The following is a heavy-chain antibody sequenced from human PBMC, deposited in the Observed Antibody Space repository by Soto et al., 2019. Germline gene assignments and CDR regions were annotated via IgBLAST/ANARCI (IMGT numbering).Heavy chain of an antibody. J-gene: IGHJ6*02. CDR3: ARLPLKIAAAGTGTMDYNYYGMDV. V-gene: IGHV3-11*06. D-gene: IGHD6-13*01. CDR1: GFTFSDYY. Sequence: GGSLRLSCAASGFTFSDYYMSWIRQAPGKGLEWVSYISSSSSYTNYADSVKGRFTISRDNAKNSLYLQMNSLRAEDTAVYYCARLPLKIAAAGTGTMDYNYYGMDVWGQGTTVTVSS. CDR2: ISSSSSYT.